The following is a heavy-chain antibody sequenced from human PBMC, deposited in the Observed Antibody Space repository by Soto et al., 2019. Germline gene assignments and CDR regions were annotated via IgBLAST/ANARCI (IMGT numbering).Heavy chain of an antibody. V-gene: IGHV3-15*07. CDR1: GFTCSNAW. D-gene: IGHD3-10*01. Sequence: PGGSLRLSCAASGFTCSNAWMNWVLQAPGKGLEWVGRIKSKTDGGTTDYAAPVKGRFTISRDDSKNTLYLQMNSLKTEDTAVYYCTTSVLFRSSRGVIQYYYYYSGMDVWGQGTTVTVSS. J-gene: IGHJ6*02. CDR2: IKSKTDGGTT. CDR3: TTSVLFRSSRGVIQYYYYYSGMDV.